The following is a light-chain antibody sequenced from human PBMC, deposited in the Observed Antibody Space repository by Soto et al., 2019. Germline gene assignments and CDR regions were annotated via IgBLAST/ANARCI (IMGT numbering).Light chain of an antibody. V-gene: IGKV1-5*01. CDR2: DAS. J-gene: IGKJ2*01. CDR3: QQYNSYSSS. Sequence: DIQMTQSPSTLSASVGDRVTITCRASQSISSWLAWYQQKPGKAPKLLIYDASSLESGVPSRFSGSGSGTDFTLTISSLQPDDFATYYCQQYNSYSSSFGQGTQLEIK. CDR1: QSISSW.